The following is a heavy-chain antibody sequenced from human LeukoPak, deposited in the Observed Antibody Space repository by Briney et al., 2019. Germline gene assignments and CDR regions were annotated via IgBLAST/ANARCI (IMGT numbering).Heavy chain of an antibody. J-gene: IGHJ4*02. CDR2: INAGNGNT. V-gene: IGHV1-3*01. CDR3: ARAVDSSGYSGPFDY. CDR1: GYTFTSYA. Sequence: VASVKVSCKASGYTFTSYAMHWVRQAPGQRLEWMGWINAGNGNTKYSQKFQGRVTITADKSTSTAYMELSSLRSEDTAVYYCARAVDSSGYSGPFDYWGQGTLVTVSS. D-gene: IGHD3-22*01.